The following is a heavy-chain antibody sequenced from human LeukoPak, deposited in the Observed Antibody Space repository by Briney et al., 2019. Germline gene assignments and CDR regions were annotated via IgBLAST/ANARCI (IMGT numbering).Heavy chain of an antibody. D-gene: IGHD3-10*01. CDR3: ARGAPKYYLGSESRNYFFDH. CDR1: GGTFNSYS. Sequence: ASVTVSCKTSGGTFNSYSLSWLRQAPGQRLEWLGGVIPILNVANYSQTFQDRVTITADTSTSVAYMELISLKPDDTAVYYCARGAPKYYLGSESRNYFFDHWGQGTLVTVSS. V-gene: IGHV1-69*10. J-gene: IGHJ4*02. CDR2: VIPILNVA.